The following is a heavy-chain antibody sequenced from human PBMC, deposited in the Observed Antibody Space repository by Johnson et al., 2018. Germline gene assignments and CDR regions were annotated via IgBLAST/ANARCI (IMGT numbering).Heavy chain of an antibody. Sequence: EVQLLETGGGLVQPGGSLRLSCAASGFTFSDYVMAWVRQAPGKGLEWVSTISGGGGDTYYADSVKGRFTISRGNSKNSLYLQMNGLKAEDTAVYYCAKMWRFGPGGAFDVWGEGTVVTVSS. V-gene: IGHV3-23*01. CDR3: AKMWRFGPGGAFDV. CDR1: GFTFSDYV. CDR2: ISGGGGDT. D-gene: IGHD3-16*01. J-gene: IGHJ3*01.